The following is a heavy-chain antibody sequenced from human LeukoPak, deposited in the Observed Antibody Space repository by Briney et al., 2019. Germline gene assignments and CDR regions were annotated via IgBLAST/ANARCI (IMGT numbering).Heavy chain of an antibody. Sequence: GGSLRLSCAASGFTVSSNYMSWVRQAPGKGLEWVSVIYSGGSTYYADSVKGRFTISRDNSKNTLYLQMNSLRAEDTAVYYCARETCSSTSCPKDYFDHWGQGTLVTVSS. CDR2: IYSGGST. J-gene: IGHJ4*02. CDR1: GFTVSSNY. D-gene: IGHD2-2*01. V-gene: IGHV3-66*01. CDR3: ARETCSSTSCPKDYFDH.